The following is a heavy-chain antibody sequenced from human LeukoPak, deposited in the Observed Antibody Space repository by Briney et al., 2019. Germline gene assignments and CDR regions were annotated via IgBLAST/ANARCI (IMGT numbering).Heavy chain of an antibody. D-gene: IGHD6-19*01. Sequence: PSETLSLTCTVSGGSISSYYWSWIRQPPGKGLEWIGYIYYSGSTNYNPSLKSRITISMDTSKNQFSLKLSSVTAADTAVYYCARDLRTYSSGPIYPWGQGTLVIVSS. CDR2: IYYSGST. V-gene: IGHV4-59*01. CDR3: ARDLRTYSSGPIYP. J-gene: IGHJ5*02. CDR1: GGSISSYY.